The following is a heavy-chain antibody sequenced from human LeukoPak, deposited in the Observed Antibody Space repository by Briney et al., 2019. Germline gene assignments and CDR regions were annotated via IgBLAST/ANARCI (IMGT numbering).Heavy chain of an antibody. CDR2: ISYDGSTK. CDR3: AKRAGFLLDL. J-gene: IGHJ6*02. V-gene: IGHV3-30*18. CDR1: GFTFSLYG. Sequence: GTSLRLSCAASGFTFSLYGIHWVRQAPGKGLEWVTVISYDGSTKYYADSVRGRFTISRDNSKNTLYLLMNSLRAEDTAVYYWAKRAGFLLDLWGQGPTATVS.